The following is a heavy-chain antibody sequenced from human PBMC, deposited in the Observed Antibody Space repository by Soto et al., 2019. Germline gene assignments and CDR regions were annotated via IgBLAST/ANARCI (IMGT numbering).Heavy chain of an antibody. Sequence: QVQLQQWGAGLLKPSETLSLTCAVYGGSFSGYYWSWIRQPPGKGLEWIGEINHSGSTNYNPSRKRRVTISVDTSKNQFSLKLSSVTAADTAVYYCASPTYYDILGGMDVWGQGTTVTVSS. CDR3: ASPTYYDILGGMDV. D-gene: IGHD3-9*01. J-gene: IGHJ6*02. V-gene: IGHV4-34*01. CDR2: INHSGST. CDR1: GGSFSGYY.